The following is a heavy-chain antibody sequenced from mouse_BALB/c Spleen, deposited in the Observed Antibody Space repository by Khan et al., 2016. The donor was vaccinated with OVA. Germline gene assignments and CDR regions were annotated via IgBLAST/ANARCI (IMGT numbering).Heavy chain of an antibody. Sequence: QIQLVQSGPELKKPGETVKISCKASGYTFTNYGMNWVKQAPGKALKWMGWISTYTGEPTYADDFKGRFAFSLETSASTAYLQINNLKNEDTATYFCTRPPHWSYVLVYWGQGTSVTVSA. CDR2: ISTYTGEP. CDR3: TRPPHWSYVLVY. D-gene: IGHD4-1*01. J-gene: IGHJ4*01. V-gene: IGHV9-3-1*01. CDR1: GYTFTNYG.